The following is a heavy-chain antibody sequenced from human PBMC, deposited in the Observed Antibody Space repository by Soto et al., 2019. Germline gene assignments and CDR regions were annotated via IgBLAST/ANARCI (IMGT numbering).Heavy chain of an antibody. CDR3: AKGPGFDY. J-gene: IGHJ4*02. Sequence: QVQLVESGGGVVQPGRSLRLSCAASGFTFSSYGMHWVRQAPGKGLEWVAVISYDGSNKYYADSVKGRFTISRDNSKNPLYLQMNSLRAEDTAVYYCAKGPGFDYWGQGTLVTVSS. V-gene: IGHV3-30*18. CDR1: GFTFSSYG. CDR2: ISYDGSNK.